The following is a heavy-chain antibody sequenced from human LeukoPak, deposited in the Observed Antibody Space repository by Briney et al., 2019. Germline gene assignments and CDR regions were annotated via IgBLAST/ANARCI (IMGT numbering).Heavy chain of an antibody. CDR2: ISTYNGNT. V-gene: IGHV1-18*01. Sequence: ASVKVPCKASGYTFTTYGLSWVRQAPGQGREWMGWISTYNGNTNYAQKFQGRVTMTTDTSTSTAYMELRSLRSDDTAVYYCARDPTEDFWSGFYSYFDFWGQGTLVTVSS. CDR3: ARDPTEDFWSGFYSYFDF. J-gene: IGHJ4*02. D-gene: IGHD3-3*01. CDR1: GYTFTTYG.